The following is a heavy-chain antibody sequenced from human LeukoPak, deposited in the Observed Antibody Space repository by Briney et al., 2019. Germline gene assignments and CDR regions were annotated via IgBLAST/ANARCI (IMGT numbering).Heavy chain of an antibody. CDR3: ARGSLRRGSSGYYLHC. V-gene: IGHV4-59*01. Sequence: SETLSLTCAVYGGSFSGYYWSWIRQPPGKGLEWIGYIYYSGSTNYNPSLKSRVTISVDTSKNQFSLKLSSVTAADTAVYYCARGSLRRGSSGYYLHCWGQGTLVTVSS. J-gene: IGHJ4*02. CDR2: IYYSGST. CDR1: GGSFSGYY. D-gene: IGHD3-22*01.